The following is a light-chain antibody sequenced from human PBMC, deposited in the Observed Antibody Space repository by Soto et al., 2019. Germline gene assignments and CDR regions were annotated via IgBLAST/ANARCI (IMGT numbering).Light chain of an antibody. J-gene: IGKJ1*01. Sequence: DIVMTQSPDSLAVSLGERATINCKSSQSVLYSSNNKNYLAWYQQKPGQPPKLLIYWASTRKSGVPDRFSGSGSGTDFTLTISSLQAEDVAVYYCQQYYSTTTWTFGQGTKVEIK. CDR1: QSVLYSSNNKNY. V-gene: IGKV4-1*01. CDR2: WAS. CDR3: QQYYSTTTWT.